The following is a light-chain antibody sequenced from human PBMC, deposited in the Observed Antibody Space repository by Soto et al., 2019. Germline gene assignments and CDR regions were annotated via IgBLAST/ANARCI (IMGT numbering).Light chain of an antibody. J-gene: IGLJ1*01. V-gene: IGLV2-14*01. CDR3: RSYTRSITLDV. CDR2: DVS. CDR1: SSDVGGYNY. Sequence: QSVLTQPASVSGSPGQSITISCTGTSSDVGGYNYVSWYQQHPGKAPKLMIYDVSNRPSGVSNRFSGSKSGNTASLTISGLQAEDEADYYCRSYTRSITLDVFGTGNNVTVL.